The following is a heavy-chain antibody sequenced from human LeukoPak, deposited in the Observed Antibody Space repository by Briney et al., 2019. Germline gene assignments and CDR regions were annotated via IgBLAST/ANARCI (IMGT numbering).Heavy chain of an antibody. CDR1: GFTFSSYN. J-gene: IGHJ4*02. CDR3: ARALRDSPTFDY. Sequence: GGSLRLSCAASGFTFSSYNMNWVRQAPGKGLEWVSYISSSGSTIYYADSVKGRFTISRDNAKNSLYLQMNSLRAEDTAVYYCARALRDSPTFDYWGQGTLVTVSS. V-gene: IGHV3-48*04. CDR2: ISSSGSTI. D-gene: IGHD2-15*01.